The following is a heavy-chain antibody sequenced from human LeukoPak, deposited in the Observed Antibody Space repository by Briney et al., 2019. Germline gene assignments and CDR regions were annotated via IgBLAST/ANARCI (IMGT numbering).Heavy chain of an antibody. D-gene: IGHD7-27*01. CDR1: GGSISSYY. CDR2: IYTSGST. Sequence: SETLSLTCTVSGGSISSYYWSWIRQPPGRGPEWIGYIYTSGSTNYNPSLKSRVTISVDTSKNQFSLKLSSVTAADTAVYYCARPLWGADSNWFDPWGQGTLVTVSS. CDR3: ARPLWGADSNWFDP. J-gene: IGHJ5*02. V-gene: IGHV4-4*09.